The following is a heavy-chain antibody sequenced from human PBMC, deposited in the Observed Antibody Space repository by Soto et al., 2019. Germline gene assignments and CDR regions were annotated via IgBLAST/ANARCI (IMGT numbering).Heavy chain of an antibody. CDR3: AIGEPAMYSSSWSGWFDP. D-gene: IGHD6-13*01. CDR2: ISAYNGNT. Sequence: GASVKVSCKASGYTFTSYGISWVRQAPGQELEWMGWISAYNGNTNYAQKLQGRVTMTTDTSTSTAYMELRSLGSDDTAVYYCAIGEPAMYSSSWSGWFDPWDQGTLVTVSS. CDR1: GYTFTSYG. J-gene: IGHJ5*02. V-gene: IGHV1-18*01.